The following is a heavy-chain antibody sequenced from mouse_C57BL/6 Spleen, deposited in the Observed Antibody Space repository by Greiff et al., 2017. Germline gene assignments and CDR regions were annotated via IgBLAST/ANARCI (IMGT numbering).Heavy chain of an antibody. D-gene: IGHD2-5*01. CDR3: ARDYSNYVRDWYFDV. CDR1: GYTFTSYW. Sequence: QVQLQQSGAELVKPGASVKLSCKASGYTFTSYWMHWVKQRPGQGLEWIGMIHPNSGSTNYNEKFKSKATLTVDKSSSTAYMQLSSLTSEDSAVYYCARDYSNYVRDWYFDVWGTGTTVTVSS. V-gene: IGHV1-64*01. J-gene: IGHJ1*03. CDR2: IHPNSGST.